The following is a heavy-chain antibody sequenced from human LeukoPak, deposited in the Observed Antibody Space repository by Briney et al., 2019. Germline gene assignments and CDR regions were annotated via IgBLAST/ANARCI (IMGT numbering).Heavy chain of an antibody. D-gene: IGHD1-1*01. J-gene: IGHJ5*02. CDR1: GGSISSYY. V-gene: IGHV4-59*01. CDR2: IFYTGST. Sequence: SETLSLTCTVSGGSISSYYWSWIRQPPGKGLEWIGNIFYTGSTNYNPSLKSRVIISVDTSKTQFSLKLSSVTAADTAMYYCARGFYTGTLNWFDPWGQGTLVTVSS. CDR3: ARGFYTGTLNWFDP.